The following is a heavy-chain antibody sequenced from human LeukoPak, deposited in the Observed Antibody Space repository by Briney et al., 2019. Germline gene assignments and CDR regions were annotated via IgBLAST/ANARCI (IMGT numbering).Heavy chain of an antibody. Sequence: GGSLRLSCAASGFTFSSYGMHWVRQAPGKGLEWVAVISYDGSNKYYADSVKGRFTISRDNSKNTLYLQMNSLRAEDTAVYYCAKVPYYYHSSGYCIWGQGTLVTVSS. CDR1: GFTFSSYG. V-gene: IGHV3-30*18. D-gene: IGHD3-22*01. CDR3: AKVPYYYHSSGYCI. J-gene: IGHJ4*02. CDR2: ISYDGSNK.